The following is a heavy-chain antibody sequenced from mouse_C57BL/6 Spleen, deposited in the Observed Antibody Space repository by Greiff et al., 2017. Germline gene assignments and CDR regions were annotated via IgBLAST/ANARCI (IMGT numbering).Heavy chain of an antibody. J-gene: IGHJ2*01. CDR1: GYTFTSYW. CDR3: ARNYGSRNYFDY. CDR2: IDPNSGGT. V-gene: IGHV1-72*01. D-gene: IGHD1-1*01. Sequence: QVQLQQPGAELVKPGASVKLSCKASGYTFTSYWMHWVKQRPGRGLEWIGRIDPNSGGTTYNEKFKGKATLTVDTPSSTAYMQLRSLTSEDSAVYYCARNYGSRNYFDYWGQGTTLTVSS.